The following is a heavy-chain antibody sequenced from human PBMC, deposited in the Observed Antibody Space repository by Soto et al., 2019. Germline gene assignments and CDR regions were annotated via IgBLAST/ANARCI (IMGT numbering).Heavy chain of an antibody. Sequence: QVQLVESGGGVVQPGRSLRLSCAASGFTFSSYGMHWVRQAPGKGLEWVAVIWYDGSNKYYADSVKGRFTISRDNSKNTLHLQRHSLRAEDTAVYYCARDLKVVATPDGLGYWGQGTLVTVSS. CDR3: ARDLKVVATPDGLGY. CDR1: GFTFSSYG. CDR2: IWYDGSNK. D-gene: IGHD2-15*01. J-gene: IGHJ4*02. V-gene: IGHV3-33*01.